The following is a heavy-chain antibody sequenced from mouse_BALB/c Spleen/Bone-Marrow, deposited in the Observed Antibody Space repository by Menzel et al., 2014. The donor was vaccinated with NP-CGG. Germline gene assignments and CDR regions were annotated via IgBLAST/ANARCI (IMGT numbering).Heavy chain of an antibody. Sequence: QVQLKESGAELVKPGASVKLSCKASGYTFTSYYMYWVRQRPGQGLERIGEINPINGGTKISEKFKSRATLTVDKSSSTAFMQLSTLTSEDSAVYYCTRSNYGYWYFDVWGAGTTVTVSS. J-gene: IGHJ1*01. D-gene: IGHD1-1*01. V-gene: IGHV1S81*02. CDR1: GYTFTSYY. CDR2: INPINGGT. CDR3: TRSNYGYWYFDV.